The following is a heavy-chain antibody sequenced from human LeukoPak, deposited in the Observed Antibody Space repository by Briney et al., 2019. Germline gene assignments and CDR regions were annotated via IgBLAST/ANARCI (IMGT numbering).Heavy chain of an antibody. CDR1: GLTFSTYA. D-gene: IGHD1-7*01. V-gene: IGHV3-23*01. CDR2: LSGSGFILP. J-gene: IGHJ4*02. CDR3: AKDTTPYSGNTFYFDY. Sequence: GGSLRLSCAASGLTFSTYAISWLRQAPGKGLEWVSGLSGSGFILPYYADSVKGRFTISRDNSKSTLYLQMNSLRADDTAVYFCAKDTTPYSGNTFYFDYWGQGTLVTVSS.